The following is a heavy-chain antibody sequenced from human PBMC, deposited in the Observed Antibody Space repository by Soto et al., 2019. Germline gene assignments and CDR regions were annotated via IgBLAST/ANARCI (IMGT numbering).Heavy chain of an antibody. CDR2: IYYSGST. CDR3: ARLVGATPPPAYYFDY. D-gene: IGHD1-26*01. J-gene: IGHJ4*02. V-gene: IGHV4-59*01. CDR1: GGSISSYY. Sequence: SETLSLTCTVSGGSISSYYWSWIRQPPGKGLEWIGYIYYSGSTNYNPSLKSRVTISVDTSKNQFSLKLSSVTAADTAVYYCARLVGATPPPAYYFDYWGQGTLVTVS.